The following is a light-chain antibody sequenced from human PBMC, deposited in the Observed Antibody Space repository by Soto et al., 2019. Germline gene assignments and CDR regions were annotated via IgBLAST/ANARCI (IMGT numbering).Light chain of an antibody. Sequence: IQLTQSPSSLSASVGDRVTITCRASQGISSYLAWYQQKPGKGPKLLIYAASTLQSGVPSRFRGSGSGTDFTLPVSSLQPEDFATYYCQQLSSDPRTFGQGTKLEIK. V-gene: IGKV1-9*01. CDR3: QQLSSDPRT. CDR1: QGISSY. J-gene: IGKJ2*01. CDR2: AAS.